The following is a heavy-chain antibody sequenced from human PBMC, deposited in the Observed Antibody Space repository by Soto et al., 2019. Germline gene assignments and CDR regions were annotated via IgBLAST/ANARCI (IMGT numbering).Heavy chain of an antibody. J-gene: IGHJ4*02. CDR1: GFTPTTTR. Sequence: PGGSLRLSCAGAGFTPTTTRLSWVRPPPGKGLEWVTTISGTASRTYYVDSVKGRFFISRDNSNNTVSLQMNNLTFDGAGVYCCATSFRCFDNWGQGTRVTVSS. CDR3: ATSFRCFDN. CDR2: ISGTASRT. V-gene: IGHV3-23*01.